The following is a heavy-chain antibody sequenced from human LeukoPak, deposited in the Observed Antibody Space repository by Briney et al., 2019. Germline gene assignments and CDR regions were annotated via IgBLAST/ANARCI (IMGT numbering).Heavy chain of an antibody. CDR3: ARSRAGSYFDY. J-gene: IGHJ4*02. CDR1: GFTFSSYA. V-gene: IGHV3-23*01. D-gene: IGHD1-26*01. CDR2: ISGSGGST. Sequence: GGSLRLSCAASGFTFSSYAMSWVRQAPGKGLEWVSAISGSGGSTYYADSVKGRFTISRDNAKNSLYLQMNSLRAEDTAVYYCARSRAGSYFDYWGQGTLVTVSS.